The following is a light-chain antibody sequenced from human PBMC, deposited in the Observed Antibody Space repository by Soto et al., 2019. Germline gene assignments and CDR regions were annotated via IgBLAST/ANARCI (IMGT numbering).Light chain of an antibody. CDR3: QKSHTLPFT. Sequence: DIQMTQSPSSLSASVGDRVTITCRASQSITNYLNWYQHKPGKAPKLLVYAASSLQSGVPSRFSGSGSGTDFTLTISSLQPEDFATYFCQKSHTLPFTFGPGTKVDIK. CDR1: QSITNY. V-gene: IGKV1-39*01. J-gene: IGKJ3*01. CDR2: AAS.